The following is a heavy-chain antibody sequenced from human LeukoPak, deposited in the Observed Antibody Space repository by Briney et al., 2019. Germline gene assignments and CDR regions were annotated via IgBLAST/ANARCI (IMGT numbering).Heavy chain of an antibody. V-gene: IGHV1-8*03. CDR3: ARGQRWLRFYYYSDY. Sequence: ASVKVSCKASGYTFTSYDINWVRQATGQGLEWMGWMNPNSGNTGYAQKFQGRVTITRNTSISTAYMELSSLRSEDTAVYYCARGQRWLRFYYYSDYWGQGTLVTVSS. J-gene: IGHJ4*02. CDR1: GYTFTSYD. CDR2: MNPNSGNT. D-gene: IGHD5-12*01.